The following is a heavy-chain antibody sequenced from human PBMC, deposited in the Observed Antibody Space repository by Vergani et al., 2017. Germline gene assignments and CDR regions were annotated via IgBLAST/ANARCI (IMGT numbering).Heavy chain of an antibody. CDR2: IYYDGSKK. D-gene: IGHD2-21*01. Sequence: QVQLVESGGGVVQPGRSLRLSCTSSGFTFSTYAMHWVRQAPGKGLEWVAIIYYDGSKKYYADSVKGRFTISRDNSRNTLDLPMSSLRAEDTAIYYCVREGSYCGSTTCRNPSYVYYYHMDVWGEGTTVTVSS. V-gene: IGHV3-33*01. CDR3: VREGSYCGSTTCRNPSYVYYYHMDV. CDR1: GFTFSTYA. J-gene: IGHJ6*03.